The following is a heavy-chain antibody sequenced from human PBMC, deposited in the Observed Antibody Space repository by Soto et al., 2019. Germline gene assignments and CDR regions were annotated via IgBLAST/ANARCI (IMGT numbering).Heavy chain of an antibody. CDR2: ISSSSSYI. CDR1: GFTFSSYS. CDR3: ARGYCSSTSCLNRYNWFDP. D-gene: IGHD2-2*01. Sequence: GGSLRLSCAASGFTFSSYSMNWVRQAPGKGLEWVSSISSSSSYIYYADSVKGRFTISRDNAKNSLYLQMNSLRAEDTAVYYCARGYCSSTSCLNRYNWFDPWGQGTLVTVSS. V-gene: IGHV3-21*01. J-gene: IGHJ5*02.